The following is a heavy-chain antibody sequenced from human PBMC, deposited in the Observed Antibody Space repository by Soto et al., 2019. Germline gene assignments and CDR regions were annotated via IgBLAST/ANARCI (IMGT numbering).Heavy chain of an antibody. CDR3: ARGIAVAGIMGVDY. D-gene: IGHD6-19*01. V-gene: IGHV1-8*01. CDR1: GYTFTSYD. Sequence: ASVKVSCKASGYTFTSYDINWMRQATGQGLEWMGWMSPNSGNTGYAQKFQGRVTMTRNTSISTAYMELSSLRSEDTAVYYCARGIAVAGIMGVDYWGQGTLVTVSS. J-gene: IGHJ4*02. CDR2: MSPNSGNT.